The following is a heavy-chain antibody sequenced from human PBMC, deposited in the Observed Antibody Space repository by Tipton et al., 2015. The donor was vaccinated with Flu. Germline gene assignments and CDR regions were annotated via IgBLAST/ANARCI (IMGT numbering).Heavy chain of an antibody. D-gene: IGHD2-21*01. CDR3: ARQLGGGDCY. CDR2: ISGSGTNI. Sequence: SLRLSCAASGLTFSSYNMNWVRQTPGKGLEWDAFISGSGTNIYYADSVRGRFAISRDNAKNSLYLQMSSLRAEDAAVYYCARQLGGGDCYWGQGTLVAVSS. CDR1: GLTFSSYN. V-gene: IGHV3-21*04. J-gene: IGHJ4*02.